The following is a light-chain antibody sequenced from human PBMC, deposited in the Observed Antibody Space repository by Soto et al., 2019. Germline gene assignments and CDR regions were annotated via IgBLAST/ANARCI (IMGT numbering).Light chain of an antibody. CDR3: QQYNNWPPIT. J-gene: IGKJ5*01. V-gene: IGKV3-15*01. CDR2: GAS. CDR1: EGVSSD. Sequence: EIVITQSPATLSASPWERAALSCMASEGVSSDLAWYQQTPGQAPRLLIYGASTRATGVPARFSGSWSGTEFTLTISSLQSEDFAVYYCQQYNNWPPITFGQGTRLQ.